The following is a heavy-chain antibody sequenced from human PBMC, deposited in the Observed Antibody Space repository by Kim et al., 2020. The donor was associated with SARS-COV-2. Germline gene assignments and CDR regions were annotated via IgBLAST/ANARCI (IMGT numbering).Heavy chain of an antibody. J-gene: IGHJ4*02. Sequence: YGDSVKGRVTISRDTAKNTLYLQMNSLRAEDTAVYYCARRQFTSGWYYFDYWGQGTLVTVSS. V-gene: IGHV3-74*01. D-gene: IGHD6-19*01. CDR3: ARRQFTSGWYYFDY.